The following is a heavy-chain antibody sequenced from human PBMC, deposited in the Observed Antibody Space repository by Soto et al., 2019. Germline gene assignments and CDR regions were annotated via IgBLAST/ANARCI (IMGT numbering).Heavy chain of an antibody. CDR3: ARGESGWSVAFDI. Sequence: ASVKVSCKASGGTFSSYAISWVRQAPGQGLEWMGGIIPIFGTANYAQKFQGRVTITADESTSTAYMELSSLRSEDTAVYYCARGESGWSVAFDIWGQGTMVTVSS. V-gene: IGHV1-69*13. J-gene: IGHJ3*02. CDR2: IIPIFGTA. CDR1: GGTFSSYA. D-gene: IGHD6-19*01.